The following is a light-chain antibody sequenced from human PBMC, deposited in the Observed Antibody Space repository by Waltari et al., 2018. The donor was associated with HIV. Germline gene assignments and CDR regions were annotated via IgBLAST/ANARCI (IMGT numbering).Light chain of an antibody. V-gene: IGKV3D-15*01. J-gene: IGKJ1*01. CDR3: QQYNNWPPWT. CDR2: GAS. CDR1: HSLSSN. Sequence: EILMTQSPAILSVSPGERATLSCRASHSLSSNLAWYQQKTGQPPRLLIYGASTRATGIPARFSGSGSGTDFTLTISSLQSEDFAVYYCQQYNNWPPWTFGQGTKVEIK.